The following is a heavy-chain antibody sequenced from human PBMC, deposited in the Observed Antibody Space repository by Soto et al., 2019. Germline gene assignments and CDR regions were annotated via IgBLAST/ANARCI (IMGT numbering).Heavy chain of an antibody. CDR2: ISAYNGNT. CDR3: ARDYFSGYYLGGSPPGFDY. J-gene: IGHJ4*01. D-gene: IGHD3-22*01. CDR1: AYTFTSYG. Sequence: ASVKVSCKASAYTFTSYGISWVRQAPGQGLEWMGWISAYNGNTNYAQKLQGRVTMTTDTSTSTAYMELRSLRSDDTAVYYCARDYFSGYYLGGSPPGFDYWGHGPLVTVSS. V-gene: IGHV1-18*01.